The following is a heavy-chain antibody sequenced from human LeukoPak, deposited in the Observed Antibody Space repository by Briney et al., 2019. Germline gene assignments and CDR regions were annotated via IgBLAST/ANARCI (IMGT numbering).Heavy chain of an antibody. CDR1: GGTFSSYA. CDR3: VCYYYGSGSYWQGMDV. D-gene: IGHD3-10*01. J-gene: IGHJ6*02. Sequence: SAKVSCKASGGTFSSYAISWVRQAPGQGLEWMGGIIPIFGTANYAQKFQGRVTITADESTSTAYMELSSLRSEDTAVYYCVCYYYGSGSYWQGMDVWGQGTTVTVSS. V-gene: IGHV1-69*13. CDR2: IIPIFGTA.